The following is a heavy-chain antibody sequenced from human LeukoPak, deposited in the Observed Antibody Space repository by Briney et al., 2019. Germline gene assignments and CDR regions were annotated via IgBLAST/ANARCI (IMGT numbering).Heavy chain of an antibody. CDR1: GGSFSGYY. CDR3: AIGLSSSYHVPSFAP. D-gene: IGHD3-10*02. V-gene: IGHV4-34*01. J-gene: IGHJ5*02. Sequence: PSETLSLTCAVYGGSFSGYYWSWLRQPPGKGLEWIGEINHSGSTNYNPSLKSRVTISVDTSKNKFSLKLSSVTAADTAVYYCAIGLSSSYHVPSFAPWGQGTLFTSSS. CDR2: INHSGST.